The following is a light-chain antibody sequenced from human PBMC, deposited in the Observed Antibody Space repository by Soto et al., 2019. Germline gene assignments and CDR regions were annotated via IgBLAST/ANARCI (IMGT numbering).Light chain of an antibody. Sequence: DIQMTQSPSSLSASVGDRVTITCQASQDISNYLNWYQHKPGKAPKLLIYDASNLETGVPSRFSGSGSGTHFTVTISSLQPEDIETYYCEKYDYLPPTCGRGTRLEIK. CDR1: QDISNY. CDR2: DAS. CDR3: EKYDYLPPT. J-gene: IGKJ5*01. V-gene: IGKV1-33*01.